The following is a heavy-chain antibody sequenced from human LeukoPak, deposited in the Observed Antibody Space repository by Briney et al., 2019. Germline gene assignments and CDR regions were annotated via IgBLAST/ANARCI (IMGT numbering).Heavy chain of an antibody. D-gene: IGHD6-19*01. J-gene: IGHJ6*03. CDR2: IYNSGST. Sequence: SETLSLTCTASGGSISSSSYHWGWIRQPPGKGLEWIGSIYNSGSTYYNPSLKSRVTISVDTSQNQFSLKLTSVTAADTAVYYCARVGAGTGGFYYYMDVWGKGTTVIVSS. CDR3: ARVGAGTGGFYYYMDV. CDR1: GGSISSSSYH. V-gene: IGHV4-39*07.